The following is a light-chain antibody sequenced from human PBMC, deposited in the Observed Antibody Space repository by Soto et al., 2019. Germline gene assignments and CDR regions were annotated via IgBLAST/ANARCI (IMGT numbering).Light chain of an antibody. CDR1: QSVSSPY. V-gene: IGKV3-20*01. CDR2: GAS. CDR3: QRYDISPFP. Sequence: EIVLTQSPGTLSLSPGERATLSCRASQSVSSPYLAWYQQKPGQAPRLLIYGASSRPTGIPDRFSGSGSGTDFTLTISRLEPEDFAVYYCQRYDISPFPFGQGTKLEIK. J-gene: IGKJ2*01.